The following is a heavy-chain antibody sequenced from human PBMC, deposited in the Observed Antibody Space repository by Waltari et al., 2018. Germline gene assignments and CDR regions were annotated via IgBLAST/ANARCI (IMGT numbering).Heavy chain of an antibody. CDR1: GFSLGSFG. D-gene: IGHD3-10*01. CDR2: IFFGGGDT. J-gene: IGHJ4*02. CDR3: AKDAFGNTYLDH. Sequence: QVQLVESGGGVVQPGMSLRLSCAASGFSLGSFGVHWVRQAPGKGREWVALIFFGGGDTFYADSVRGRFTISRDNSKNTLYLDINSLRLDDTAIYYCAKDAFGNTYLDHWGQGTLVTVSS. V-gene: IGHV3-30*19.